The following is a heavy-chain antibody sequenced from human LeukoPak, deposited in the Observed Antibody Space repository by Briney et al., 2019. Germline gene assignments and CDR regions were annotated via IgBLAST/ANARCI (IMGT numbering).Heavy chain of an antibody. D-gene: IGHD6-13*01. CDR3: ARDTSSTWYFYAFDI. V-gene: IGHV1-2*02. CDR2: INPNSGGT. CDR1: GYTFTGYY. J-gene: IGHJ3*02. Sequence: ASVKVSCKASGYTFTGYYMHWVRQAPGQGLEWMGWINPNSGGTNYAQKFQGRVTMTRDTSISTAYMELSRLRSDDTAVYYCARDTSSTWYFYAFDIWGQGTMVTVSS.